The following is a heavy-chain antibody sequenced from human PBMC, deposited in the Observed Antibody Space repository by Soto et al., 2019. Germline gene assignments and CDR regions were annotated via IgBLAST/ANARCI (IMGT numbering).Heavy chain of an antibody. J-gene: IGHJ6*04. D-gene: IGHD2-8*01. CDR3: ARVRWSDYRMYV. CDR1: GFTFSSSG. V-gene: IGHV3-33*01. CDR2: IWYDGSNK. Sequence: QVQLVESGGGVVQPGRSLRLSCAASGFTFSSSGMHWVRQAPGKGLEWVAVIWYDGSNKYYADSVKGRFTISRDNSKNTLYLQMNSLRAQDTAVYYGARVRWSDYRMYVWGKGTTVTVSS.